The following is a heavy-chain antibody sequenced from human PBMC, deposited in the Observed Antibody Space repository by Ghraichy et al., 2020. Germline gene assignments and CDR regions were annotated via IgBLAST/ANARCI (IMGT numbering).Heavy chain of an antibody. J-gene: IGHJ3*02. CDR1: GFTFSSYA. CDR2: ISYDGINK. D-gene: IGHD1-26*01. V-gene: IGHV3-30-3*01. CDR3: ARDGYIRIVGATKRLHAFDI. Sequence: GGSLRLSCAASGFTFSSYAMHWVRQAPGKGLEWVSVISYDGINKYYADSVKGRFTISRDNSKNTLYLQMNSLRAEDTAVYYCARDGYIRIVGATKRLHAFDIWGQGTMVTVSS.